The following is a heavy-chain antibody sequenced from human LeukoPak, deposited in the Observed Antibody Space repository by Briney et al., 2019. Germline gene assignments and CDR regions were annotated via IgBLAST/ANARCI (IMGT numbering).Heavy chain of an antibody. CDR3: AREITQQLSELGWFDP. D-gene: IGHD2-2*01. J-gene: IGHJ5*02. V-gene: IGHV4-4*07. CDR2: IYTSGST. Sequence: SETLSLTCTVSGGSISSYYWSWIRQPAGKGLEWIGRIYTSGSTNYNPSLKSRVTMSVDTSKNQFSLKLSSVTAADTAVYYCAREITQQLSELGWFDPWGQGTLVTVSS. CDR1: GGSISSYY.